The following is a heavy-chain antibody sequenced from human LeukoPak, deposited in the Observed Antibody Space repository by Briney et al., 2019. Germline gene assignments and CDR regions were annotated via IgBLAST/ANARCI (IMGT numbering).Heavy chain of an antibody. CDR2: ISYDGSNQ. J-gene: IGHJ4*02. CDR1: GFTFSSYG. CDR3: AKDKGSGGYVFDY. D-gene: IGHD3-22*01. Sequence: GGSLRLSCAASGFTFSSYGMHWVRQAPGKGPEWVAVISYDGSNQYYADSVKGRFTISRDNSKNTLYLQMNSLRAEDTAVYYCAKDKGSGGYVFDYWGQGTLVTVSS. V-gene: IGHV3-30*18.